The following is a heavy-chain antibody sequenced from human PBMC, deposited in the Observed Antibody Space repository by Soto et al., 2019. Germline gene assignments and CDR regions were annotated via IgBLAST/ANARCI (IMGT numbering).Heavy chain of an antibody. CDR1: CDSVSSSSYS. Sequence: SETLSLTCTVSCDSVSSSSYSWGWIRQPPGKGLEWIGSIYYGGSTYNNPSLKSRVTISVDASKNQFSLKLSSVTAADTAVYYCASLPMFYYDSSGALFDPWGQGTLVTVSS. CDR2: IYYGGST. J-gene: IGHJ5*02. V-gene: IGHV4-39*01. CDR3: ASLPMFYYDSSGALFDP. D-gene: IGHD3-22*01.